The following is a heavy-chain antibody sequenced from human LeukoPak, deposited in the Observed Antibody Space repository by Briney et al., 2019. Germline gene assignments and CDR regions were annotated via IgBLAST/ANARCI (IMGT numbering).Heavy chain of an antibody. D-gene: IGHD2-2*01. Sequence: PGGSLRLSCAASGFTFSSYAMHWVRQAPGKGLEWVAVISYDGSNKYYADSVKGRFTISRDNSKNTLYLQMNSLRAEDTAVYYWGRTGAVIVVVPAVLLVANYMAVGAKGTTVT. V-gene: IGHV3-30-3*01. CDR2: ISYDGSNK. J-gene: IGHJ6*03. CDR3: GRTGAVIVVVPAVLLVANYMAV. CDR1: GFTFSSYA.